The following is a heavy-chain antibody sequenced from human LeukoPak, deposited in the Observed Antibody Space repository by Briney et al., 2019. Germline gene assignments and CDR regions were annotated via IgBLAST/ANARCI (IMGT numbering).Heavy chain of an antibody. CDR2: ISAYNGNT. Sequence: SVKVSCKASGYTFTSYGISWVRQAPGQGPEWMGWISAYNGNTNYAQKLQGRVTMTTDTSTSTAYMELRSLRSDDTAVYYCARDPPRIAVAGYFDYRGQGTLVTVSS. J-gene: IGHJ4*02. CDR3: ARDPPRIAVAGYFDY. D-gene: IGHD6-19*01. CDR1: GYTFTSYG. V-gene: IGHV1-18*01.